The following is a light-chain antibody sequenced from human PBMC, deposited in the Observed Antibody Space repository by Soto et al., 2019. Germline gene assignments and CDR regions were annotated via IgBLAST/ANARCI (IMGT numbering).Light chain of an antibody. Sequence: EIVLTQSPATLSLSPGERATLSCRASQSVSSYLAWYQQKPGQARRLLIYGASNRATGIPARFSGSGSGTDFTLTISSLEPEDFAVYYCQQRSNWPPITFGQGTRLEN. V-gene: IGKV3-11*01. CDR3: QQRSNWPPIT. CDR1: QSVSSY. CDR2: GAS. J-gene: IGKJ5*01.